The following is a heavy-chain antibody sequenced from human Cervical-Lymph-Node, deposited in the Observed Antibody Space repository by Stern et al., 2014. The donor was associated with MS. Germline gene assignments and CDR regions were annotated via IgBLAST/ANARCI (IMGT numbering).Heavy chain of an antibody. D-gene: IGHD6-13*01. CDR2: IYYSGST. CDR3: VRGAGSWRFDY. CDR1: GGSISSYY. Sequence: QVQLQESGPGLVKPSETLSLTCTVSGGSISSYYWSWIRQTPGKGLEWIGYIYYSGSTNYNPSLKSRVTISVDTSKNQFSLKLSSVTAADTAVYYCVRGAGSWRFDYWGQGTLVTVSS. V-gene: IGHV4-59*01. J-gene: IGHJ4*02.